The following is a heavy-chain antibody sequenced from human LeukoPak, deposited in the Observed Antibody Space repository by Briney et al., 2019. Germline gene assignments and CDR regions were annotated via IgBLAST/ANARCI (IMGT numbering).Heavy chain of an antibody. CDR2: FDPEDGET. CDR3: ATDPPYDSSGYAY. J-gene: IGHJ4*02. V-gene: IGHV1-24*01. D-gene: IGHD3-22*01. Sequence: GASVKVSCKVSGYTLTELSMHWVRQAPGKGLEWMGGFDPEDGETIYAQKFQGRVTMTKDTSTDTAYMELSSLRSEDTAVYYCATDPPYDSSGYAYWGQGTLVTVSS. CDR1: GYTLTELS.